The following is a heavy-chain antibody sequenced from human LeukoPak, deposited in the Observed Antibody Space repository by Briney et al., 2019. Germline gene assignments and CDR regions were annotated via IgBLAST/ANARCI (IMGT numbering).Heavy chain of an antibody. V-gene: IGHV3-48*03. J-gene: IGHJ4*02. CDR1: GVTFSSYE. D-gene: IGHD6-19*01. CDR2: ISSSGSTI. CDR3: AREEDSTGWYYFDY. Sequence: GGSLRLSCAASGVTFSSYEMNWVRQAPGKGQEWVSYISSSGSTIYYADSVKGRFTISRDNAKNSLYLQMNSPRAEDTAVYYCAREEDSTGWYYFDYWGQGTLVTVSS.